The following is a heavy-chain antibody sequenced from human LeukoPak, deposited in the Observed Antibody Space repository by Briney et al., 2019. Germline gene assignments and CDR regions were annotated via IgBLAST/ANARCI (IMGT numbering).Heavy chain of an antibody. CDR1: GYTFTSYD. CDR2: MNPNSGNT. V-gene: IGHV1-8*01. Sequence: ASVKVSCKASGYTFTSYDINWVRQATGQGLEWMGWMNPNSGNTGYAQKFQGRVTMTRNTSISTAYMELSSLRSEDTAVYYCARDQRSLGGFDIWGQGTMVTVSS. CDR3: ARDQRSLGGFDI. D-gene: IGHD3-10*01. J-gene: IGHJ3*02.